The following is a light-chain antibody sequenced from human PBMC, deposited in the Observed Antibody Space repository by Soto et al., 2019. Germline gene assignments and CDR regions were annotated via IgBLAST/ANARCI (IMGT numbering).Light chain of an antibody. CDR3: QEYNGRSS. V-gene: IGKV3-15*01. J-gene: IGKJ1*01. CDR2: RTS. Sequence: RVTTQSPATLSVSPGERATLSCRASQNVAGDLAWYHQKPGQAPSLLIYRTSTRATGIPARFSGSGSGTEFTLTISSLQSEDVAVYYCQEYNGRSSFGQGTKVEIK. CDR1: QNVAGD.